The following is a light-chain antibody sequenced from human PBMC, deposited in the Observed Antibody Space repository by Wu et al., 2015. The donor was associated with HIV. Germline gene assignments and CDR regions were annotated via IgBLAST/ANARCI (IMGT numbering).Light chain of an antibody. CDR2: KAS. Sequence: DIQMTQSPSSLSASVGDRVTITCRASQSFSSWLAWYQQKPGKAPKLLIYKASSLESGVPSRFSGSGSGTEFTLTISSLQPDDFATYYCQQYDSFPYTFGQGTKLEI. J-gene: IGKJ2*01. CDR1: QSFSSW. V-gene: IGKV1-5*03. CDR3: QQYDSFPYT.